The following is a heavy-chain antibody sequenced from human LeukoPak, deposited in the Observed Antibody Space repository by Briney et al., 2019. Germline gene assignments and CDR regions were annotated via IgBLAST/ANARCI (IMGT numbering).Heavy chain of an antibody. Sequence: PGGSLRLSCAASGFTFSSSAMSWVRQVPGKGLEWVSGISASGGSTYYADSVRGRFTISRDNSKNTLYVQMNSLRDEDTAVYYCAKDFYDSSGSRYDYWGQGTLVTVSS. CDR2: ISASGGST. V-gene: IGHV3-23*01. J-gene: IGHJ4*02. D-gene: IGHD3-22*01. CDR3: AKDFYDSSGSRYDY. CDR1: GFTFSSSA.